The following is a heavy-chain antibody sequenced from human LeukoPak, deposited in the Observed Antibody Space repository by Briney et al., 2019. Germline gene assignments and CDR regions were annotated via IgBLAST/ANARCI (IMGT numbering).Heavy chain of an antibody. V-gene: IGHV2-26*01. CDR1: GFSLSNARMG. Sequence: KESGPVLLKPTATLTLTCTVSGFSLSNARMGVSWIRQPPGKALEWLAHIFSNDEKSYSTSLKSRLTISKDTSKSQVVLTMTNMDPVDTATYYCARISYYYDSSGFYYFDYWGQGTLVTVSS. CDR3: ARISYYYDSSGFYYFDY. J-gene: IGHJ4*02. D-gene: IGHD3-22*01. CDR2: IFSNDEK.